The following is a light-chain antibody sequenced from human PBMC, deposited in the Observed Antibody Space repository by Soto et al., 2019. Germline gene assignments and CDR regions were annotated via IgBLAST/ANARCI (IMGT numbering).Light chain of an antibody. J-gene: IGKJ1*01. Sequence: DIVMTQTPLSSPVTLGQAASISCRSSQSLVHNDGNTYLSWFQQRPGQPPRLLIYKVSDRFSGVPDRFSGSGAGTYFTLTISRVEAEDVRVYDCMQDTQSSCTFGQGTKVEI. V-gene: IGKV2-24*01. CDR1: QSLVHNDGNTY. CDR3: MQDTQSSCT. CDR2: KVS.